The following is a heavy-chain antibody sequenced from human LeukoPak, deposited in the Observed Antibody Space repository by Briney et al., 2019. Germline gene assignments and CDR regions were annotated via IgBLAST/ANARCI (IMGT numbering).Heavy chain of an antibody. J-gene: IGHJ4*02. Sequence: GGSLRLSCAASGFTFSGYAMSWVRQAPGKGLEWGSAISGSGGSTYYADSVEGRFTISRDNSKNTLYLQMNSLRAEDTAVYYCAKDGPWIQAYFDYWGQGTLVTVSS. CDR2: ISGSGGST. CDR3: AKDGPWIQAYFDY. D-gene: IGHD5-12*01. CDR1: GFTFSGYA. V-gene: IGHV3-23*01.